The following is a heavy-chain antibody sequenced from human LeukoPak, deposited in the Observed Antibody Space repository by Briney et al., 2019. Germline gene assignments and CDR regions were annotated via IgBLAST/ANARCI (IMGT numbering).Heavy chain of an antibody. CDR3: ARGSVFYYGSGLLI. D-gene: IGHD3-10*01. J-gene: IGHJ3*02. CDR2: INPNSGGT. V-gene: IGHV1-2*02. CDR1: GYTFIGYY. Sequence: ASVKVSCKASGYTFIGYYMHWVRQAPGQGLEWMGWINPNSGGTNYAQKFQGRVTMTRDTSISTAYMELSRLRSDDTAVYYCARGSVFYYGSGLLIWGQGTMVTVSS.